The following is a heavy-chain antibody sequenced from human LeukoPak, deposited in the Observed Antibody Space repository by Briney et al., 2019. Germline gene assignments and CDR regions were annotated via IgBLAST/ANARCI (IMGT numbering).Heavy chain of an antibody. V-gene: IGHV1-2*02. CDR1: GYTFTGYY. Sequence: ASVKVSCKASGYTFTGYYMHWVRQAPGQGLEWMGWINPNSGATKYAQKFQGRVTLTRDTSLNTAYMELRSLRSDDTAVYYCAREGRYYYYYMDVWGKGTTVTISS. J-gene: IGHJ6*03. CDR2: INPNSGAT. CDR3: AREGRYYYYYMDV.